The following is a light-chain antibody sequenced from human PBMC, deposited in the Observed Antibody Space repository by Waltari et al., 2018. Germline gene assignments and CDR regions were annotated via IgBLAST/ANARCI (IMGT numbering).Light chain of an antibody. Sequence: DIVLTQSPDSLPVSLGEMATINCKSSQNILYNSNNKNYLAWYQQKPGQPPKLLIYWASTRQFGVPERFSGSGSGTDFTLTISSLQAEDVAVYYCQQFFGTPWTFGQGTKVEIK. CDR3: QQFFGTPWT. CDR1: QNILYNSNNKNY. CDR2: WAS. V-gene: IGKV4-1*01. J-gene: IGKJ1*01.